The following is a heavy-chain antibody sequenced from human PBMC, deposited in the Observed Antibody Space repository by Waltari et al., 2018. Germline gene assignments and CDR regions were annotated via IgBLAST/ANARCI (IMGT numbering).Heavy chain of an antibody. CDR1: GFTFSSYA. J-gene: IGHJ6*02. CDR3: AILGYCTNGVCYTGTHNYGMDV. D-gene: IGHD2-8*01. Sequence: QVQLVESGGGVVQPGRSLRLSCAASGFTFSSYAMHWVRQAPGKGLAWVAVISYDGSNKYDADSVKGRFTISRDNSKNTLYLQMNSLRAEDTAVYYCAILGYCTNGVCYTGTHNYGMDVWGQGTTVTVSS. V-gene: IGHV3-30-3*01. CDR2: ISYDGSNK.